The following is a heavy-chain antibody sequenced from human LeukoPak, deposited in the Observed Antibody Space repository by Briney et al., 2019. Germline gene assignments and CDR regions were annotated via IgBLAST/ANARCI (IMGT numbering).Heavy chain of an antibody. V-gene: IGHV3-23*01. Sequence: PGGSLRLSCAASGFTFSSYEMKWVRQAPGKGLEWVSAISGSGGSTYYADSVKGRFTISRDNSKNTLYLQMNSLRAEDTAVYYCAAVVVPAANYYYYMDVWGKGTTVTVSS. J-gene: IGHJ6*03. CDR1: GFTFSSYE. CDR3: AAVVVPAANYYYYMDV. CDR2: ISGSGGST. D-gene: IGHD2-2*01.